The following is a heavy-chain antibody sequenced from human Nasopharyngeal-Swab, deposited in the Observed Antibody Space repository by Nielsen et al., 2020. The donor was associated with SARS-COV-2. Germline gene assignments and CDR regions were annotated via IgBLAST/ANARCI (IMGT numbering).Heavy chain of an antibody. D-gene: IGHD3-22*01. CDR3: ARYCDTATCWGVFDY. Sequence: SETLSLTCAVSGGSISSSNWWGWVRQPPGKGLEWIGELLQSGSANYNPSLKSRVTISVDRSKNQLSLDMSSVTAADTAVYYCARYCDTATCWGVFDYWGQGTLVSVSS. V-gene: IGHV4-4*02. CDR1: GGSISSSNW. CDR2: LLQSGSA. J-gene: IGHJ4*02.